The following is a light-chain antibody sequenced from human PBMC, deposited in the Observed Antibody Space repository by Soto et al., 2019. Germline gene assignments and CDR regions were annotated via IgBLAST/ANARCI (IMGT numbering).Light chain of an antibody. CDR1: QSISIN. Sequence: DIILTQSPTSLSASIGDTDTIACRSSQSISINLNWYQHRPGEAPKVLIYAASTLAPGAPSRFSGSGVGTDFTLTISGLQLEDFATYYCQQTYTTRVYTFGQGTKLEF. J-gene: IGKJ2*01. V-gene: IGKV1-39*01. CDR2: AAS. CDR3: QQTYTTRVYT.